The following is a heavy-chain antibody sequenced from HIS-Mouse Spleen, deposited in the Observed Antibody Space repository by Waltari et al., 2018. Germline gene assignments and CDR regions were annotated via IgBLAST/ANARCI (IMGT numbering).Heavy chain of an antibody. CDR3: ARMGPASGSYGDY. CDR2: INHSGST. V-gene: IGHV4-34*01. D-gene: IGHD1-26*01. Sequence: QVQLQQWGAGLWKPSETLSLTCAVYGGSFMGYSWSWTRQPPGKGLEWIGEINHSGSTNYNPSLKSRVTISVDTSKNQFSLKLSSVTAADTAVYYCARMGPASGSYGDYWGQGTLVTVSS. CDR1: GGSFMGYS. J-gene: IGHJ4*02.